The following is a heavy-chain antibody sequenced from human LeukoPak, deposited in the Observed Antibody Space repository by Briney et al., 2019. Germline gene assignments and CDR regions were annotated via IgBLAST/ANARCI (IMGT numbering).Heavy chain of an antibody. V-gene: IGHV3-20*01. J-gene: IGHJ3*02. D-gene: IGHD3-10*01. CDR1: GFTFDDYG. Sequence: PGGSLRLSCAASGFTFDDYGMSWVRQAPGKGLEWVSGINWNGGSTGYADSVKGRFTISRDNAKNSLYLQMNSLRAEDTALYHCARDGLYDSGSLYAFDIWGQGTMVTVSS. CDR3: ARDGLYDSGSLYAFDI. CDR2: INWNGGST.